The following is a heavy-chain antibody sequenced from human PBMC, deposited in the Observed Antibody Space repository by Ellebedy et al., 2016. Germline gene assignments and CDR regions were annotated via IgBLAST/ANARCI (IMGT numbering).Heavy chain of an antibody. V-gene: IGHV4-39*01. Sequence: SETLSLXXTVSGGFISSRSYYWGWIRQPPGKGLEWIGSTHYSGSTHYNPSLKSRVTISVDTSKNQFSLRLSSVTAADTAVYYCARVLVGATIPYWFNPWGQGTLVTVSS. CDR1: GGFISSRSYY. CDR2: THYSGST. J-gene: IGHJ5*02. D-gene: IGHD1-26*01. CDR3: ARVLVGATIPYWFNP.